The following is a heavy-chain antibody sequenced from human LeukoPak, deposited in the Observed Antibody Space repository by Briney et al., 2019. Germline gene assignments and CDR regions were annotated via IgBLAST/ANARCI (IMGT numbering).Heavy chain of an antibody. V-gene: IGHV5-51*01. D-gene: IGHD2-15*01. J-gene: IGHJ4*02. CDR2: IYPGDSDT. CDR3: ARPHKSTTCSGGSCYPVYFDY. CDR1: GYGFTSYW. Sequence: GESLKISCKGSGYGFTSYWIGWVRQMPGKGLEWIGIIYPGDSDTIYSPSFQGQVTISADKSISTAYLQWSSLKASDTAMYYCARPHKSTTCSGGSCYPVYFDYWGQGTLVTVSS.